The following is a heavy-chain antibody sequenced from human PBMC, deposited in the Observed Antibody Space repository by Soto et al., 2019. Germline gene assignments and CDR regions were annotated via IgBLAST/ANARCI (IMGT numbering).Heavy chain of an antibody. D-gene: IGHD2-8*01. CDR3: ARLIGNSWLDS. CDR1: GDSVSTNSAT. CDR2: TYYRSNWYT. Sequence: SQTLSRTCAISGDSVSTNSATWEWIRQSPSRGLEWLGGTYYRSNWYTDYAVSVKGRITISPDTSNNQLSLQLNSVTPDDTAVYYCARLIGNSWLDSWGQGTLVTVSS. J-gene: IGHJ5*01. V-gene: IGHV6-1*01.